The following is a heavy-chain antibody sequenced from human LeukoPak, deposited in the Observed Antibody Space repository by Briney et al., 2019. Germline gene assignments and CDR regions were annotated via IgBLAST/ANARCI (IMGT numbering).Heavy chain of an antibody. CDR2: ISGRGAST. CDR3: TKEGGYCSSTSCYGGGPDY. Sequence: GGSLRLSCAASGFTFSSYAMSWVRQAPGKGLEWVSAISGRGASTYYADSVKGRFTISRDNSKNTLYLQMNGLRAEDTAVYYCTKEGGYCSSTSCYGGGPDYWGQGTLVTVSS. V-gene: IGHV3-23*01. D-gene: IGHD2-2*01. CDR1: GFTFSSYA. J-gene: IGHJ4*02.